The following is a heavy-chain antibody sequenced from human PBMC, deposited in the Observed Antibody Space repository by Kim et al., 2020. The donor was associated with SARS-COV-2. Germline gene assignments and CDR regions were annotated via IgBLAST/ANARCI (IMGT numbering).Heavy chain of an antibody. CDR1: GYTFTSYG. J-gene: IGHJ4*02. CDR3: ARAPFPTVADGY. Sequence: ASVKVSCKASGYTFTSYGISWVRQAPGQGLEWMGWINPYNGNTNYAQKLQGRVTMTTDTSTSTAYMELRSLRSDDTAVYYCARAPFPTVADGYWGQGTLVTVSS. CDR2: INPYNGNT. V-gene: IGHV1-18*01. D-gene: IGHD6-19*01.